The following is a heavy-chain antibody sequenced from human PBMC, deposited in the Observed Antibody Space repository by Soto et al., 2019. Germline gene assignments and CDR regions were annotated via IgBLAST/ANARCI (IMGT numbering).Heavy chain of an antibody. CDR2: IYYSGST. Sequence: QLQLQASGPGLVKPSETLSLTCTVSGGSISSSSYYWGWIRQPPGKGLEWIGRIYYSGSTYYNPSLKSRVTISVDTSKNQFSRKLSSVTAAETAVYSCARPQENCSGGSCYFPWFDPWGKGTLVPVSA. V-gene: IGHV4-39*01. D-gene: IGHD2-15*01. CDR3: ARPQENCSGGSCYFPWFDP. J-gene: IGHJ5*02. CDR1: GGSISSSSYY.